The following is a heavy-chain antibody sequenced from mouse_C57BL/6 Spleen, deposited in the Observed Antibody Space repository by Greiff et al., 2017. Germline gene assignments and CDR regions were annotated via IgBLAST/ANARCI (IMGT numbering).Heavy chain of an antibody. CDR3: ERWERGDGYYFDY. D-gene: IGHD2-3*01. J-gene: IGHJ2*01. V-gene: IGHV1-72*01. CDR1: GYTFTSYW. CDR2: INPKSGGT. Sequence: QVQLQQPGAELVKPGASVKLSCKASGYTFTSYWMHWVKQRPGRGLEWIGRINPKSGGTKYNEKFKSKATLTVDKPSSTAYMQRSSLTSEDSAVYYCERWERGDGYYFDYWGQGTTLTVSS.